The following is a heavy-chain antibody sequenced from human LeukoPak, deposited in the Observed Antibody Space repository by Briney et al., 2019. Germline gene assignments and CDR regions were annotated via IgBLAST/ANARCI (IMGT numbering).Heavy chain of an antibody. V-gene: IGHV4-30-4*02. D-gene: IGHD6-6*01. Sequence: PSETLSLTCTVSGGSISSGDYYWSWIRQPPGKGLEWIGYIYYSGSTYYNPSLKSRVTISVDTSKNQFSLKLSSVTAADTAVYYCARGLEYSSPDIYYFDCWGQGTLVTVSS. CDR1: GGSISSGDYY. CDR2: IYYSGST. J-gene: IGHJ4*02. CDR3: ARGLEYSSPDIYYFDC.